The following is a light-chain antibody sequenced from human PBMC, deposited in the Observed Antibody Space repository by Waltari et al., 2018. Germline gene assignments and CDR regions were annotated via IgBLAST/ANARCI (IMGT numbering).Light chain of an antibody. J-gene: IGKJ1*01. Sequence: DIHMTQSPSPLSASVGDRVTITCRASDSITYVNWYQQKPGRAPRLLIYAASNLQTGVPSRFIGIGSGTHFTLTISSLQPDDLATYFCQQSSSVPRTFGQGTKIEMK. CDR1: DSITY. V-gene: IGKV1-39*01. CDR2: AAS. CDR3: QQSSSVPRT.